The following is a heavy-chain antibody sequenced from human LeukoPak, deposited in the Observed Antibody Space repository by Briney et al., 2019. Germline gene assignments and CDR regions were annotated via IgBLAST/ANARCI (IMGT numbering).Heavy chain of an antibody. CDR1: GGTFSSYG. Sequence: ASVKVSCKASGGTFSSYGISWVRQAPGQGLEWMGWISAYNGNTNYAQKLQGRVTMTTDTSTSTAYMELRSLRSDDTAVYYCARARIAVAGTGVYYMDVWGKGTTVTVSS. D-gene: IGHD6-19*01. V-gene: IGHV1-18*01. J-gene: IGHJ6*03. CDR3: ARARIAVAGTGVYYMDV. CDR2: ISAYNGNT.